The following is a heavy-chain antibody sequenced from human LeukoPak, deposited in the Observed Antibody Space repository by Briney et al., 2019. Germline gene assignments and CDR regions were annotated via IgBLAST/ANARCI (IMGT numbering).Heavy chain of an antibody. J-gene: IGHJ4*02. CDR3: TTAYYASGALTPIDY. CDR1: GFIFSNAW. D-gene: IGHD2/OR15-2a*01. Sequence: GGSLRLSCTASGFIFSNAWMSWVRQAPGKGLEWVGRIKSKADGGTTDYAAPVKGRFTISKDDSKNTLYLQMNSLKSEDTAVYYCTTAYYASGALTPIDYWGQGTQVTVSS. CDR2: IKSKADGGTT. V-gene: IGHV3-15*01.